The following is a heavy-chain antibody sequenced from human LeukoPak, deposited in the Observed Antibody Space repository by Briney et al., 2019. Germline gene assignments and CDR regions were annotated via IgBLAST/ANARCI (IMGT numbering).Heavy chain of an antibody. CDR2: IYYSGST. CDR1: GGSISSYS. CDR3: ARTYYDFWSGFGDDY. V-gene: IGHV4-59*01. J-gene: IGHJ4*02. Sequence: SETLSLTCTVSGGSISSYSWSWIRQPPGKGLEWIGYIYYSGSTNYNPSLKSRVTISVDTSKNQFSLKLSSVTAADTAVYYCARTYYDFWSGFGDDYWGQGTLVTVSS. D-gene: IGHD3-3*01.